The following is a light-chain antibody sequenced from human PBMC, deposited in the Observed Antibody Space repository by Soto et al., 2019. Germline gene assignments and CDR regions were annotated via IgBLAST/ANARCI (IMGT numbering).Light chain of an antibody. CDR2: GAS. CDR1: PAIASF. J-gene: IGKJ1*01. CDR3: QQLNGSPWT. Sequence: IQLTQSPSSLSASVGDRVTITCRASPAIASFLAWYQQKPGTAPKLLIYGASTLQSGVPSRFSGSRSGTDYTLTIASLQPEDFATYNCQQLNGSPWTFGQGTKVEIK. V-gene: IGKV1-9*01.